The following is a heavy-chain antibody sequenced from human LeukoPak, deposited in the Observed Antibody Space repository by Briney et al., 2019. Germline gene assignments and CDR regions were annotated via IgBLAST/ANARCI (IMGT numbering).Heavy chain of an antibody. CDR2: ISSSSRYI. CDR1: GFTFSSDS. V-gene: IGHV3-21*01. J-gene: IGHJ4*02. D-gene: IGHD5-18*01. Sequence: PGGSLRLSCTASGFTFSSDSINWVRQAPGKGLEWISFISSSSRYICYADSVKGRFTVSRDNAKNSSYLQINSLRADDTALYYCARGMTASAFDYWGQGTPVTVSS. CDR3: ARGMTASAFDY.